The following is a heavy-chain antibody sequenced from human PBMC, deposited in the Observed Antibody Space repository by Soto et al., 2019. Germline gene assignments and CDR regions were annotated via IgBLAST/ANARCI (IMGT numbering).Heavy chain of an antibody. J-gene: IGHJ4*02. V-gene: IGHV4-4*07. CDR3: ERDYGVSNILDY. Sequence: SETLSLTCAVSGGSIGTYYWNWIRQPARKGLEWIGRINTSGSTNYNPSLKSRVSMSVDTSKNQFSLKLSSVTAADTAIYYCERDYGVSNILDYWGQGTLVTVSS. D-gene: IGHD3-10*01. CDR2: INTSGST. CDR1: GGSIGTYY.